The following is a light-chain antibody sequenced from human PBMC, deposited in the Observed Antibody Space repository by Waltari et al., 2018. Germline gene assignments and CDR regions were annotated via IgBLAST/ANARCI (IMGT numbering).Light chain of an antibody. Sequence: EIVLTQSPGTLSLSPGERATLSCRASESVRRTLAWYQQKPGQAPRLVIYDASSRATGIPDRFSGSGSGTDFSLTISRLEAEDFAVYYCQKYGTLPATFGQGTKVEVK. CDR2: DAS. CDR1: ESVRRT. V-gene: IGKV3-20*01. CDR3: QKYGTLPAT. J-gene: IGKJ1*01.